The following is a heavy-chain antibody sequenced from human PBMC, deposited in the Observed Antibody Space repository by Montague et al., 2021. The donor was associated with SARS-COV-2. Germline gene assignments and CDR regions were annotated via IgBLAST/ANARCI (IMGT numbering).Heavy chain of an antibody. CDR3: ARLWDFYGSGSYKNGWFDP. Sequence: SETLSLTCTVSAGSISTNSYYWAWIRQPPGKGLEWIGSISYSGSTYFNPSLESRLTMSVDTSKHHFSLKLSSVTAADTAVYYCARLWDFYGSGSYKNGWFDPWGQGTRVTVSS. J-gene: IGHJ5*02. V-gene: IGHV4-39*02. D-gene: IGHD3-10*01. CDR2: ISYSGST. CDR1: AGSISTNSYY.